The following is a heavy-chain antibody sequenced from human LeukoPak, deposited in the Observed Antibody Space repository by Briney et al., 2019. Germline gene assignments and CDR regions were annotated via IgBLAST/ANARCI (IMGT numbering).Heavy chain of an antibody. J-gene: IGHJ4*02. D-gene: IGHD6-6*01. Sequence: ASVKVSCKASGYTFTGYYMHWVRQAPGQGLEWMGWINPNSGDTNYAQKFQGRVTITADKSTSTAYMELSSLRSEDTAVYYCAREEYSRSLGYWGQGTLVTVSS. CDR2: INPNSGDT. CDR1: GYTFTGYY. V-gene: IGHV1-2*02. CDR3: AREEYSRSLGY.